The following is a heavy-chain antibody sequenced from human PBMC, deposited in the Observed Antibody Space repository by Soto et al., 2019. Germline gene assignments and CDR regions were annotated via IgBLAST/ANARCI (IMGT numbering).Heavy chain of an antibody. CDR3: AKERLTYYDFWSGPYYYYYGMDV. CDR1: GFTFSSYG. CDR2: ISYDGSNK. V-gene: IGHV3-30*18. J-gene: IGHJ6*02. Sequence: GSLRLSCAASGFTFSSYGMHWVRQAPGKGLEWVAVISYDGSNKYYADSVKGRFTISRDNSKNTLYLQMNSLRAEDTAVYYCAKERLTYYDFWSGPYYYYYGMDVWGQGTTVTVSS. D-gene: IGHD3-3*01.